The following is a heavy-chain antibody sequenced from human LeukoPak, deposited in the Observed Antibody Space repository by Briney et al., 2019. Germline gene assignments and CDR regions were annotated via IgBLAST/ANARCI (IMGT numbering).Heavy chain of an antibody. J-gene: IGHJ4*02. CDR3: AKARYYFDSSGYSGLDY. CDR1: GFTFTNYA. Sequence: PGGSLRLSCAASGFTFTNYAMSWVRQAPGKGLEWVSALSGTISGSGGGTYYADSVKGRFTISSDSSRNTLYLQMNSLRGEDTAVYYCAKARYYFDSSGYSGLDYWGQGTLVTVSS. CDR2: LSGTISGSGGGT. D-gene: IGHD3-22*01. V-gene: IGHV3-23*01.